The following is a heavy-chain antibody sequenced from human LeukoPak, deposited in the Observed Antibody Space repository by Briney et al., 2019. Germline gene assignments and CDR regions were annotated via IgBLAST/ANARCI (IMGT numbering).Heavy chain of an antibody. Sequence: ASVKVSCKASGYTFTSYAMHWVRQAPGQRLEWMGWINAGNGNTKYSQKFQGRVTMTEDTSTDTAYMELSSLRSEDTAVYYCATSHRWLQSEWSFDYWGQGTLVTVSS. CDR1: GYTFTSYA. V-gene: IGHV1-3*01. J-gene: IGHJ4*02. CDR3: ATSHRWLQSEWSFDY. D-gene: IGHD5-24*01. CDR2: INAGNGNT.